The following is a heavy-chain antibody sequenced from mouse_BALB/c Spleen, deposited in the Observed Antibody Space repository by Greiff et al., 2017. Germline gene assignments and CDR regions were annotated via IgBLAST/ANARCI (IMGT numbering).Heavy chain of an antibody. J-gene: IGHJ3*01. D-gene: IGHD1-1*01. V-gene: IGHV4-1*02. CDR3: ARLYYGSRAY. CDR1: GFDFSRYW. Sequence: EVKLVESGGGLVQPGGSLKLSCAASGFDFSRYWMSWVRQAPGKGLEWIGEINPDSSTINYTPSLKDKFIISRDNAKNTLYLQMSKVRSEDTALYYCARLYYGSRAYWGQGTLVTVSA. CDR2: INPDSSTI.